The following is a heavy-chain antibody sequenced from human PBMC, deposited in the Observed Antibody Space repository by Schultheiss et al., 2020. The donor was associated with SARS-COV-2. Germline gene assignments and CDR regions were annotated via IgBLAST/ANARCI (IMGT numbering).Heavy chain of an antibody. J-gene: IGHJ5*02. V-gene: IGHV1-69*17. CDR3: ARRMYSSSSGFDP. CDR2: IIPIFGIA. Sequence: KISCKASGGTFSSYAISWVRQAPGQGLEWMGGIIPIFGIANYAQKFQGRVTITADKSTSTAYMELSSLRSEDTAVYYCARRMYSSSSGFDPWGQGTLVTVSS. CDR1: GGTFSSYA. D-gene: IGHD6-6*01.